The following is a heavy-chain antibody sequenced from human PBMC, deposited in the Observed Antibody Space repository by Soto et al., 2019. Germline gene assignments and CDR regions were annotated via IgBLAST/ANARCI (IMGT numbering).Heavy chain of an antibody. CDR1: GFTFISYA. V-gene: IGHV3-23*01. D-gene: IGHD1-26*01. Sequence: GGSLSLSCAASGFTFISYAMNWVRQAPGKGLEWVSAISGSGGNTFYADSVKGRFTISRDNSKNTLFLQMHSLRAEDTAIYYCAMLNSGSYSYHGMDVWGQGTTVTVSS. CDR3: AMLNSGSYSYHGMDV. CDR2: ISGSGGNT. J-gene: IGHJ6*02.